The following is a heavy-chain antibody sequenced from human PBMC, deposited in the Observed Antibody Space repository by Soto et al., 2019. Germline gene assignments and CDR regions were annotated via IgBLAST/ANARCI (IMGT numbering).Heavy chain of an antibody. V-gene: IGHV1-8*01. CDR2: MNPNSGNT. D-gene: IGHD3-3*01. J-gene: IGHJ6*02. CDR3: AVCDRLRFLEWKTQHYYYYGMDV. CDR1: GYTFTSYD. Sequence: ASVKVSCKASGYTFTSYDINWVRQATGQGLEWMGWMNPNSGNTGYAQKFQGRVTMTRNTSISTAYMELSSLRSEDTAVYYCAVCDRLRFLEWKTQHYYYYGMDVWGQGTTVTVSS.